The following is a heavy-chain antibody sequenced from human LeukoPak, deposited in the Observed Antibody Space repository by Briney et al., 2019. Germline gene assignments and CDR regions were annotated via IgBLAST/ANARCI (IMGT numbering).Heavy chain of an antibody. CDR2: IIIAGSSA. J-gene: IGHJ4*02. CDR3: ARAGYSYGLDY. CDR1: RFTFSSFW. V-gene: IGHV3-74*01. D-gene: IGHD5-18*01. Sequence: PGGSLRLSCAASRFTFSSFWMHWVRQAPGEGLVWVSRIIIAGSSAGYAESVKGRFTISRDNAKNTLYLQMNSLRAEDTAVYYCARAGYSYGLDYWGQGTLVTVSS.